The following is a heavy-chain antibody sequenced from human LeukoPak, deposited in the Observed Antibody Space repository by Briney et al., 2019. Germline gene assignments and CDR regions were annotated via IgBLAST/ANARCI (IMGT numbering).Heavy chain of an antibody. V-gene: IGHV3-64*04. J-gene: IGHJ4*02. CDR1: GFTFSSYA. CDR3: ARVDGGYYNYFDC. Sequence: PGGSLRLSCSASGFTFSSYAMHWVRQAPGKGLEYVSAISSNGGSTYYADSVKGRFTISRDNSKNTLYLQMNSLRAEDTAVYYCARVDGGYYNYFDCWGRGTLVTVSS. CDR2: ISSNGGST. D-gene: IGHD3-22*01.